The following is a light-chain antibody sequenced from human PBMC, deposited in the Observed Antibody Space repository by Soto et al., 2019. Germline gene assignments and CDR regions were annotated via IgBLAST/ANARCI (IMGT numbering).Light chain of an antibody. V-gene: IGKV3D-15*01. J-gene: IGKJ2*01. Sequence: EIVMTQSPATLSVSPGERATLSCRASQSVSSNLAWYQQKPGQAPRLLISSASIRATGIPARFSGSGSGTEFTLTISSLQSEDFAIYHCQQYDDWPFTVGQGTKLEIK. CDR1: QSVSSN. CDR2: SAS. CDR3: QQYDDWPFT.